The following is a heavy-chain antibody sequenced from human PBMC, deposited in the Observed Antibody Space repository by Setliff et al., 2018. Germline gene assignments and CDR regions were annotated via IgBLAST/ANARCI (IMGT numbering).Heavy chain of an antibody. Sequence: SETLSLTCSVSGASISSGNDFWNWIRQPAGKGLEWIGNIYTNGGTDYSPSLRSRVTISLGTSKNQFSLQLTSVTAADTAIYYCARSDDNFQYPDYWGQGTLVTRLL. CDR3: ARSDDNFQYPDY. CDR2: IYTNGGT. CDR1: GASISSGNDF. J-gene: IGHJ4*01. V-gene: IGHV4-61*09. D-gene: IGHD1-1*01.